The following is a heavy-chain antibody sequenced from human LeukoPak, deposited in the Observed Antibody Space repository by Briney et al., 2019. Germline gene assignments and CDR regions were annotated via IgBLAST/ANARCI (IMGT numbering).Heavy chain of an antibody. CDR1: GGSFSGYY. V-gene: IGHV4-34*12. Sequence: SETLSLTCALYGGSFSGYYSSWTRHPPGKGRGWIGVIIHSGSTNYNPSLKSRVTRSVDTSKNQFSLKLSTVTAADTAVYYCARANPYCGGGSCYFANWGQGTMVTVSS. CDR3: ARANPYCGGGSCYFAN. CDR2: IIHSGST. D-gene: IGHD2-15*01. J-gene: IGHJ3*01.